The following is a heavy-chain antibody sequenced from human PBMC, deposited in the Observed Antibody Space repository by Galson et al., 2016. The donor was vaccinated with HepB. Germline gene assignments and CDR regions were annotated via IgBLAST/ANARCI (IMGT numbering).Heavy chain of an antibody. J-gene: IGHJ6*04. V-gene: IGHV3-13*01. CDR1: GFTFSMYD. CDR2: IETAGDT. D-gene: IGHD3-10*01. CDR3: TRGKSLWTMPWNYGLDV. Sequence: SLRLSCAASGFTFSMYDMHWVRQVPGKGLEWVSAIETAGDTYYPDSVKGRYTISRENAKNSLYLQLSNLSAEDTAVYYCTRGKSLWTMPWNYGLDVWGKGTTVIVSS.